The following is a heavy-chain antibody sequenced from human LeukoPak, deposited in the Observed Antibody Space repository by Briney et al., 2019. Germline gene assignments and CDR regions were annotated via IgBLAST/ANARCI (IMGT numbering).Heavy chain of an antibody. CDR2: IYYYGSS. V-gene: IGHV4-59*02. D-gene: IGHD2-15*01. CDR1: GDSVSSKY. J-gene: IGHJ4*02. CDR3: TRGGGLGYCTGSSCYSDY. Sequence: PSETLSLTCTVSGDSVSSKYWTWIRQPPGKGLEWIGYIYYYGSSHYHPSLRSRVTISLDTSKNQFSLKLTSVTAVDTAVYYCTRGGGLGYCTGSSCYSDYWGQGILVTVSS.